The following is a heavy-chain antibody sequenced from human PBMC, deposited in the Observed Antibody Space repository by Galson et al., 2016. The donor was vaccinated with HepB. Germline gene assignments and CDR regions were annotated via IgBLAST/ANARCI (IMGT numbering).Heavy chain of an antibody. CDR1: GDSISSSNW. CDR3: ARDAVAQSNSWYRSEWYFDF. Sequence: SETLSLTCDVSGDSISSSNWWSWIRQPPGKGLEWIGEIYHSGSTNYNPSLKSRVSISVDKSKNQFSLKLSSVTAADTAVYYCARDAVAQSNSWYRSEWYFDFWGQGSLVTVSS. J-gene: IGHJ4*02. D-gene: IGHD3-3*01. V-gene: IGHV4-4*02. CDR2: IYHSGST.